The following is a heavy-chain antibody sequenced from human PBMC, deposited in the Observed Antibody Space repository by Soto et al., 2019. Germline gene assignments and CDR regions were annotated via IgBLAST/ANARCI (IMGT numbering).Heavy chain of an antibody. Sequence: QVQLQESGPGLVKPSDTLSLSCTVSGGSFSSHYCNWVRQSAGKGLEWIGRIYPTGSTTYNPSLKSRLTMSVDTSKNQFALRLTSMTAADTGVYYCATGRSEVVPGAMDTWGQGTLVTVSS. CDR1: GGSFSSHY. CDR2: IYPTGST. D-gene: IGHD2-2*01. J-gene: IGHJ5*02. CDR3: ATGRSEVVPGAMDT. V-gene: IGHV4-4*07.